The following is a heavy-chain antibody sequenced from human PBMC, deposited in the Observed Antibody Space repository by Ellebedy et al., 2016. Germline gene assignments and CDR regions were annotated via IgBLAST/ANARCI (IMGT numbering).Heavy chain of an antibody. J-gene: IGHJ5*01. CDR3: ARDSGINMLRGLIINNWFDS. V-gene: IGHV1-2*02. Sequence: ASVKVSXXASGYTFTDYYIHWVRQAPGQGLEWMGWINPDSGGTNYAHNLKDRVTMTTDTSTSTAYMELRSLRSDDTAVYYCARDSGINMLRGLIINNWFDSWGQGTLVTVSS. CDR1: GYTFTDYY. D-gene: IGHD3-10*01. CDR2: INPDSGGT.